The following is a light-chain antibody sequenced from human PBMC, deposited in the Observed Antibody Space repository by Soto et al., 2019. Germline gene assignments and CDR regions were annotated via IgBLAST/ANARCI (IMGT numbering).Light chain of an antibody. J-gene: IGKJ5*01. Sequence: DIQMTQSPSPVSASAGDTVTITCRASQGLKFLAWYQQKPGKAPRLLIYEATNLQSGVPPRFSGSGSGTDFTLTISSLQPEDFATYFCQQANSFPITFGQGTRLEIK. CDR3: QQANSFPIT. CDR1: QGLKF. CDR2: EAT. V-gene: IGKV1D-12*01.